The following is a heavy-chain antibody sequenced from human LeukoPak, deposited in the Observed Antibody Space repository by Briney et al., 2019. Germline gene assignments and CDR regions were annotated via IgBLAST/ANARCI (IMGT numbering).Heavy chain of an antibody. CDR2: IKQDGSDK. Sequence: PGGSLRLSCAASGFTFSRHSMNWVRQAPGKGLEWVANIKQDGSDKYYVDSVKGRFTISRDNAKNSLYLQLNSLRAEDTAVYYCASTNTFDYWGQGTLVTVSS. CDR1: GFTFSRHS. J-gene: IGHJ4*02. CDR3: ASTNTFDY. V-gene: IGHV3-7*02.